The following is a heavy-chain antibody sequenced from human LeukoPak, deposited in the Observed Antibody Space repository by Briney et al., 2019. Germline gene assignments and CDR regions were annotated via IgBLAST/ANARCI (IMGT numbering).Heavy chain of an antibody. CDR2: IYYSGST. J-gene: IGHJ4*02. D-gene: IGHD4-11*01. Sequence: SVTLSLTCTVSGGSISSYYWSWIRQPPGKGLEWIGYIYYSGSTNYNPSLKSRVTISVDTSKNQFSLKLSSVTAADTAVYYCARDNPHSNSPYYFDYWGQGTLVTVSS. CDR1: GGSISSYY. CDR3: ARDNPHSNSPYYFDY. V-gene: IGHV4-59*01.